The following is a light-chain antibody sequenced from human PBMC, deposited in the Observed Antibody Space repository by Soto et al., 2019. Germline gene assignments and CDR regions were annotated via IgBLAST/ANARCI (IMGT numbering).Light chain of an antibody. J-gene: IGKJ1*01. Sequence: AIQLTQSPSSLYASVGDRVTFTCRASQAIRTALGWYQQKPGKVPKLLIYAASILQSGVPSRFSGSGSGTDFTLTISSLQPEDFATYYCLLDFRYFWAFGQGTKVEIK. CDR2: AAS. V-gene: IGKV1-6*01. CDR3: LLDFRYFWA. CDR1: QAIRTA.